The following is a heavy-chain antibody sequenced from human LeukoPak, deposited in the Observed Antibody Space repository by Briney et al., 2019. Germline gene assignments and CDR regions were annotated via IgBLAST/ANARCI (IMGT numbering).Heavy chain of an antibody. J-gene: IGHJ3*02. CDR1: GGTFSSYA. CDR2: IIPIFGTA. D-gene: IGHD1-1*01. Sequence: SVKVSCKASGGTFSSYAISWVRQAPGQGLEWMGGIIPIFGTANYAQKFQGRVTITADESTSTAYMELSSLRSEDTAVYYCARGAWNPTGDAFDIWGQGTMVTVSS. CDR3: ARGAWNPTGDAFDI. V-gene: IGHV1-69*13.